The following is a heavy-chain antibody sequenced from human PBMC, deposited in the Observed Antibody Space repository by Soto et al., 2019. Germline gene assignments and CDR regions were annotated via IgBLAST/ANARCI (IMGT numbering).Heavy chain of an antibody. CDR2: ISAYNGNT. D-gene: IGHD6-19*01. CDR1: GYSFTNYG. J-gene: IGHJ6*03. V-gene: IGHV1-18*01. Sequence: QDRLVQSGVEVKKPGASVRVSCKASGYSFTNYGITWVRQAPGQGFEWMGWISAYNGNTNYAQKLQGRVTLTTDASTSTAYLEWRSLRSDDTAGYYCARDRGVAPPVAGNTHYYYYMDVWGKGTTVTVSS. CDR3: ARDRGVAPPVAGNTHYYYYMDV.